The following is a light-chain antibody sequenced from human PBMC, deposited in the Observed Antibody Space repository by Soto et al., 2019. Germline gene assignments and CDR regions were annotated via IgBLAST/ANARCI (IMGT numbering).Light chain of an antibody. J-gene: IGLJ1*01. V-gene: IGLV2-14*01. CDR2: DVS. CDR3: SSYTSSSTRDV. CDR1: SSDFGGYNY. Sequence: QSALTQPASVSGSPGQSITISCTGTSSDFGGYNYVSWYQQDPGKAPKLMISDVSNRPSGVSNRFSGSKSGNTASLTISGLQTEDEADYYCSSYTSSSTRDVFGTGTKVTVL.